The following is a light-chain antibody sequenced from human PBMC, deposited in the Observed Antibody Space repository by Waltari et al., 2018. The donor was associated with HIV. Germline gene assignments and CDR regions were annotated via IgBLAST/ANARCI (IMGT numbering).Light chain of an antibody. CDR3: QQYGTSLMFT. CDR2: GAS. CDR1: QSITNRF. V-gene: IGKV3-20*01. J-gene: IGKJ2*01. Sequence: GTLSLSPGERATLSCRASQSITNRFLAWYQQKPGQAPRLLIYGASTRATGIPDRFSGSGSGTDFTLTISRLEPEDFAVYYCQQYGTSLMFTFGQGTKVDI.